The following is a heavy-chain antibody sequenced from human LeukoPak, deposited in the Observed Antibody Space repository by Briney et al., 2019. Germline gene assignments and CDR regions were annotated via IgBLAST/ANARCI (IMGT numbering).Heavy chain of an antibody. CDR1: GYTFTSYY. V-gene: IGHV1-46*01. CDR2: INPSGGST. D-gene: IGHD6-13*01. Sequence: ASVKVSCKASGYTFTSYYMHWVRQAPGQGLEWMGIINPSGGSTSYAQKFQGRVTMTRDTSTSTVYMELSSLRSGDTAVYYCARILGGSSWYLFYYYMDVWGKGTTVTVSS. CDR3: ARILGGSSWYLFYYYMDV. J-gene: IGHJ6*03.